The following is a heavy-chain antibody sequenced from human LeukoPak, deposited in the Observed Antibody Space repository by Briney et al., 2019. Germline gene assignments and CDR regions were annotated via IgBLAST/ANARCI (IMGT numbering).Heavy chain of an antibody. CDR1: GGSVSSGNYY. Sequence: SETLSLTCSVSGGSVSSGNYYWTWIRQPPGKGLEWIAYIYYNGITKYNPSLKSRLTISVDMSKNQFSLKLSSVTAADTAVYYCARDRSWGPDYYFDSWGQGTLVTVSS. D-gene: IGHD7-27*01. V-gene: IGHV4-61*01. CDR3: ARDRSWGPDYYFDS. CDR2: IYYNGIT. J-gene: IGHJ4*02.